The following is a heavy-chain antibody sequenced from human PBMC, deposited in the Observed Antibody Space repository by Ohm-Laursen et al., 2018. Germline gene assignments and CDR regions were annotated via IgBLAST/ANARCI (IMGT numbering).Heavy chain of an antibody. CDR3: ARNSSTWGRSVDY. CDR2: ISSSGSFI. J-gene: IGHJ4*02. CDR1: RFTFSDYF. V-gene: IGHV3-11*01. D-gene: IGHD2-2*01. Sequence: SLRLSCTAPRFTFSDYFMSWIRQAPGKGLEWISFISSSGSFIYYADSVKGRFTVSRDNAKNSLFLQMNSLRAEDTAVYYCARNSSTWGRSVDYWGQGALVTVSS.